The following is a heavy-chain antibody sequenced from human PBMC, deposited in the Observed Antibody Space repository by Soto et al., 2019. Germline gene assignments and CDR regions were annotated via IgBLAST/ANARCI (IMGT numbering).Heavy chain of an antibody. D-gene: IGHD2-2*01. CDR3: AKDRGGSNTSCNDD. CDR1: GFTFSSYA. V-gene: IGHV3-23*01. CDR2: ISGSGGST. J-gene: IGHJ4*02. Sequence: GGSLRLSCAASGFTFSSYAMSWVRQAPGKGLEWVSAISGSGGSTYYADSVKGRFTIPRDNSKNTLYLQMNSLRAEDTAVYYCAKDRGGSNTSCNDDWGQGTLVTVSS.